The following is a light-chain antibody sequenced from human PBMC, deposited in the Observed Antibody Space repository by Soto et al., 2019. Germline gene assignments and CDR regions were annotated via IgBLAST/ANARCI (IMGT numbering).Light chain of an antibody. CDR2: EVS. V-gene: IGLV2-14*01. J-gene: IGLJ2*01. CDR1: SSDVGGFIY. Sequence: QSALTQPASVSGSPGQSITISCTGTSSDVGGFIYVSWYQHHPGKVPKLMIYEVSNRPSGVSNRFSGSKSGNTASLTISALQAEDEGDYYXSSYTSSNTLVFGGGTKVTVL. CDR3: SSYTSSNTLV.